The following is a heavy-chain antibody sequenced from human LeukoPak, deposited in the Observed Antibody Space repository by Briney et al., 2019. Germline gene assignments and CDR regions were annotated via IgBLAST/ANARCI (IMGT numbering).Heavy chain of an antibody. D-gene: IGHD2-2*01. J-gene: IGHJ4*02. CDR1: GFTSSDYT. Sequence: GGSLRLSCAASGFTSSDYTMNWVRQSPGNGLEWVSCISVSDDSTYYADSVKGRFTISRDKSNNVLHLQMNSLRAEDTAVYYCARDRYCVSTNCPYDCWGQGTPVTVSS. CDR2: ISVSDDST. V-gene: IGHV3-23*01. CDR3: ARDRYCVSTNCPYDC.